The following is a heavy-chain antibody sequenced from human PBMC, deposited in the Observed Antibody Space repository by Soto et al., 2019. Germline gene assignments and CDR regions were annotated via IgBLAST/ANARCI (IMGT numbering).Heavy chain of an antibody. CDR1: GYIFTTYG. CDR3: SRDRPPGSIYGMDA. V-gene: IGHV1-18*01. J-gene: IGHJ6*01. Sequence: QIQLVQFGGEVARPGSSVTVSCEASGYIFTTYGLSWVRQTPAHGLEWMGWISADSGYTQYAQFFQGRVTMARDTSRNTGYMTLRALTSDDTGIYYCSRDRPPGSIYGMDAWGPGTAVTVS. CDR2: ISADSGYT.